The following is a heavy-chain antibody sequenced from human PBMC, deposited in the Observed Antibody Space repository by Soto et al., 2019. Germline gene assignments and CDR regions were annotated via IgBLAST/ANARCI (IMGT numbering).Heavy chain of an antibody. CDR3: ERRRGPLLKDAFDI. Sequence: PGGSLRLSCAASGLTFSSYAMSWVRQAPGKGLEGVSAISGSGGSTYYADSVKGRFTISRDNSKNLMYLQMNSLRADDTAVYFCERRRGPLLKDAFDIWGQGTMVTVSS. CDR1: GLTFSSYA. D-gene: IGHD2-15*01. J-gene: IGHJ3*02. CDR2: ISGSGGST. V-gene: IGHV3-23*01.